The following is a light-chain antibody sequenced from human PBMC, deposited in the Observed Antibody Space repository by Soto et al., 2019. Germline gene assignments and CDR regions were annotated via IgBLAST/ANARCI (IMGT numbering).Light chain of an antibody. CDR1: QSVSNTY. CDR3: HHFGSLPET. J-gene: IGKJ1*01. Sequence: EVVLTQSPGTLSLSPGERATLSCRASQSVSNTYVAWYQHIPGQTPRLLFYSASSRATGIPDRFSGSGSGTDFTLTISRLEPEDFAVYYCHHFGSLPETFGQGTNVE. V-gene: IGKV3-20*01. CDR2: SAS.